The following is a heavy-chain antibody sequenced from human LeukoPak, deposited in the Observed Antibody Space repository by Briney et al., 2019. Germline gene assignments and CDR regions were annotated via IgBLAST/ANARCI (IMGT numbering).Heavy chain of an antibody. V-gene: IGHV3-9*01. CDR3: AKDKYSSGPFYFNY. Sequence: PGGSLRLSCAGSGFIFNNYAMHWVRQPPGKGLEWVSGISWNSGSIDYADSVKGRFTISRDNAKNSLYLQMNSLRAEDTALYYCAKDKYSSGPFYFNYWGQGTLVTVSS. CDR1: GFIFNNYA. J-gene: IGHJ4*02. D-gene: IGHD6-19*01. CDR2: ISWNSGSI.